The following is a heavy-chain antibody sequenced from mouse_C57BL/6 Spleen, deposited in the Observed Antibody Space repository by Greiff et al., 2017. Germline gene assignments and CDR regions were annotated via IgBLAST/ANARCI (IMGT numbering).Heavy chain of an antibody. CDR3: ARLVDYEDY. J-gene: IGHJ2*01. Sequence: QVQLQQSGPELVKPGASVKISCKASGYAFSSSWMNWVKQRPGKGLEWIGRIYPGDGDTNYNGKFKGKATLTADKSSSTAYMQLSSLTSEDSAVYFCARLVDYEDYWGQGTTLTVSS. CDR1: GYAFSSSW. D-gene: IGHD2-4*01. V-gene: IGHV1-82*01. CDR2: IYPGDGDT.